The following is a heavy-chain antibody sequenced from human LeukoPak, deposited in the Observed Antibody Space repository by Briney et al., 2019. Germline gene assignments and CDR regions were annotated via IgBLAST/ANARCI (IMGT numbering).Heavy chain of an antibody. Sequence: SETLSLTCTVSGGSISSGSYYWSWIRQPAGEGLEWIGRIYTSGSTNYNPSLKSRVTISVDTSKNQFSLKLSSVTAADTAVYYCARVPPGLFRVVFYYYYMDVWGKGTTVTVSS. CDR1: GGSISSGSYY. D-gene: IGHD3-3*01. V-gene: IGHV4-61*02. CDR3: ARVPPGLFRVVFYYYYMDV. CDR2: IYTSGST. J-gene: IGHJ6*03.